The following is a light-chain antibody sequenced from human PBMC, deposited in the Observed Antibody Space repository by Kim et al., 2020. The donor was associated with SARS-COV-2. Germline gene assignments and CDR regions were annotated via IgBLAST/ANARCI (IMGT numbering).Light chain of an antibody. CDR2: AAS. J-gene: IGKJ4*01. CDR1: QSINAY. CDR3: QQSHTAPLLT. Sequence: DIQMTQSPSSLAASVGDRVTITCRASQSINAYLNWYQQKPGKAPKLLIYAASTLQSGVPSRFSGSGSGTDFTLTINSLQTEDFATYYCQQSHTAPLLTFGGETKVDIK. V-gene: IGKV1-39*01.